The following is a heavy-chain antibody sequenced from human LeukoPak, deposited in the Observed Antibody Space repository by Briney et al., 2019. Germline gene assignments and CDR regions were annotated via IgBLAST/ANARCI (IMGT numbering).Heavy chain of an antibody. D-gene: IGHD4-11*01. CDR2: IYTSGST. J-gene: IGHJ4*02. Sequence: SETLSLTCTVSGGSISSYYWSWIRQPAGKGLEWIGRIYTSGSTNYNPSLKSRVTMSVDTSKNQFSLKLRSVTAADTAVYYCARDYSNYVGSPTFDYWGQGTLVTVSS. CDR3: ARDYSNYVGSPTFDY. CDR1: GGSISSYY. V-gene: IGHV4-4*07.